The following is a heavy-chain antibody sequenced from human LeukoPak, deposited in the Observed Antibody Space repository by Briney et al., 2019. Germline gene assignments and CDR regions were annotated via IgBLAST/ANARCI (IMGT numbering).Heavy chain of an antibody. J-gene: IGHJ4*02. D-gene: IGHD2-2*01. CDR1: GYTFTSYG. CDR3: ARWGGYCSSTSCYADYFDY. Sequence: ASVKVSCKASGYTFTSYGISWVRQAPGQGLEWMGWISAYNGNTNYAQKLQGRVTMTTDTSTSTAYMELRSLRSVDTAVYYCARWGGYCSSTSCYADYFDYWGQGTLVTVSS. CDR2: ISAYNGNT. V-gene: IGHV1-18*01.